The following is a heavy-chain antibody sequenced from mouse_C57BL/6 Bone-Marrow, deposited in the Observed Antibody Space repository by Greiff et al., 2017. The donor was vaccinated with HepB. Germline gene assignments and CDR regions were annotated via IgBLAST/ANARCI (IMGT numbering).Heavy chain of an antibody. D-gene: IGHD1-1*01. CDR2: IWRGGST. CDR1: GFSLTSYG. Sequence: VKLQESGPGLVQPSQSLSITCTVSGFSLTSYGVHWVRQSPGKGLEWLGVIWRGGSTDYNAAFMSRLSITKDNSKSQVFFKMNSLQADDTAIYYCAGSSYVGYAMDYWGQGTSVTVSS. J-gene: IGHJ4*01. V-gene: IGHV2-5*01. CDR3: AGSSYVGYAMDY.